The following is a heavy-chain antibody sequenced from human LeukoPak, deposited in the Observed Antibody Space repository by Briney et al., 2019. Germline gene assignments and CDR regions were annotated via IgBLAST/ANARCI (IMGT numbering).Heavy chain of an antibody. V-gene: IGHV3-23*01. CDR2: ISGSGGSA. CDR1: GFTFSSYA. CDR3: AKAFKYYYYGMDV. J-gene: IGHJ6*02. Sequence: PGGSLRLSCAASGFTFSSYAMSWVRQAPGEGLEWVSAISGSGGSAYYADSVKGRFTISRDNSKNTLYLQMNSLRAEDTAVYYCAKAFKYYYYGMDVWGQGTTVTVSS.